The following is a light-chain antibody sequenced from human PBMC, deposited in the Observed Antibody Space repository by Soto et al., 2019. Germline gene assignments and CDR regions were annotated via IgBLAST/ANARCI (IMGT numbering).Light chain of an antibody. J-gene: IGKJ2*01. Sequence: ETVMTQSPATLSVSPGERVTLSCRASQSINSNLAWYQQRPGQAPRVLIYDASTRATAVPARFSGSGSGTEFTLTITDLQPEDFATYYCLQHYSYPNTFGQGTKLEI. V-gene: IGKV3-15*01. CDR1: QSINSN. CDR3: LQHYSYPNT. CDR2: DAS.